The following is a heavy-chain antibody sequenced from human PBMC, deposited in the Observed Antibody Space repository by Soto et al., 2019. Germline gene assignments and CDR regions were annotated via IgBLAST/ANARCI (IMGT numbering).Heavy chain of an antibody. CDR1: GFTFSSFV. CDR3: AKENPWTDSGGAFDV. Sequence: EVQLLESGGGSVQPGGSLRLSCAASGFTFSSFVISWVRQAPGKGLEWVSAISGDSSRTYYGDSVKGRFTVSRDNSKNTVNLQMNTLRAEDTAMYYCAKENPWTDSGGAFDVWGQGTMVTVSS. CDR2: ISGDSSRT. D-gene: IGHD2-21*02. V-gene: IGHV3-23*01. J-gene: IGHJ3*01.